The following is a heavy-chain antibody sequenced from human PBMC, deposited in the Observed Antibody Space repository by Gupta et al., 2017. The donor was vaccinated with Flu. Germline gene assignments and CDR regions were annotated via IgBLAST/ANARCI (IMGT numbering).Heavy chain of an antibody. V-gene: IGHV3-15*01. CDR2: IKSITDGGKV. J-gene: IGHJ6*01. CDR1: GSTFSKAW. D-gene: IGHD3-3*02. Sequence: EVQLVESGGGLVMPGGSLRLSCAASGSTFSKAWMTWVRQVPGKGLEWVGRIKSITDGGKVDYAAPVKGRFTISRDDSTDSLYLQLNSLKVEDSSVYYCTTYDSIWLLGWG. CDR3: TTYDSIWLLG.